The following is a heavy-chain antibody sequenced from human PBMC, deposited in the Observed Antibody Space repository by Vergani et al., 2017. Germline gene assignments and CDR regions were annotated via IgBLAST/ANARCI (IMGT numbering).Heavy chain of an antibody. V-gene: IGHV1-69*02. Sequence: QVQLVQSGAEVKKPGSSVKVSCKASGGTFSSYTTSWVRQAPGQGLEWMGKIIPILGIANYAQKFQGRVTITADKSTRTAYMELSSLRSEDTAVYYCASDSVASAAFDIWGQGTMVTVSS. CDR1: GGTFSSYT. J-gene: IGHJ3*02. CDR2: IIPILGIA. D-gene: IGHD6-19*01. CDR3: ASDSVASAAFDI.